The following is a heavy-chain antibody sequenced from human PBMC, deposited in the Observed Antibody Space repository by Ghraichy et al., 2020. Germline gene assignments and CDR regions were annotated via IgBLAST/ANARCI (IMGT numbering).Heavy chain of an antibody. CDR3: ATSYFGDYVLAYGMDV. Sequence: SETLSLTCTVSGGSISSYYWSWIRQPPGKGLEWIGYIYYSGSTNYNPSLKSRVTISVDTSKNQFSLKLSSVTAADTAVYYCATSYFGDYVLAYGMDVWGQGTTVTVSS. CDR2: IYYSGST. J-gene: IGHJ6*02. CDR1: GGSISSYY. D-gene: IGHD4-17*01. V-gene: IGHV4-59*01.